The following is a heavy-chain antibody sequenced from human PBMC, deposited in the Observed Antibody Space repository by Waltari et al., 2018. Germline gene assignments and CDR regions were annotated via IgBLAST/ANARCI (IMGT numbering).Heavy chain of an antibody. CDR1: GFTFGDYA. J-gene: IGHJ4*02. Sequence: EVQLVESGGGLVQPGRSLRLSCTASGFTFGDYAMSWVRQTPGKGLDWVGFIRSKRYGGTTEYSASVKGRFTISRDDSKSIAYLQMNSLKTEDTAVYYCGRSPAWNIAVVPVDKWGRGALVTVSS. CDR3: GRSPAWNIAVVPVDK. CDR2: IRSKRYGGTT. D-gene: IGHD2-2*01. V-gene: IGHV3-49*04.